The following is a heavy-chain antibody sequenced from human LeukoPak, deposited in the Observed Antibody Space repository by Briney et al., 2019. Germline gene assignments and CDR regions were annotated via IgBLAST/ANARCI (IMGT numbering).Heavy chain of an antibody. J-gene: IGHJ6*02. V-gene: IGHV1-2*02. CDR2: INPNSGGT. Sequence: ASVKVSCKASGYTFTGYYMHWVRQPPGQGLEWMGWINPNSGGTNYAQKFQGRVTMTRDTYISTAYMELSRLRSDDTAVYYCASYSSGWYWVNYYYGMDVWGQGTTVTVSS. CDR1: GYTFTGYY. CDR3: ASYSSGWYWVNYYYGMDV. D-gene: IGHD6-19*01.